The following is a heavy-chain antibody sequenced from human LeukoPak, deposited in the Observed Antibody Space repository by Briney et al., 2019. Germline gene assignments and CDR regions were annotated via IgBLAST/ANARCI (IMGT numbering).Heavy chain of an antibody. CDR2: IYSGGST. J-gene: IGHJ4*02. CDR3: TTESPHSDY. CDR1: GFTFNNYA. Sequence: GGSLRLSCAASGFTFNNYAMTWVRQAPGKGLEWVSVIYSGGSTYYADSVKGRFTISRDNSKNTLYLQMNSLKTEDTAVYYCTTESPHSDYWGQGTLVTVSS. V-gene: IGHV3-53*01.